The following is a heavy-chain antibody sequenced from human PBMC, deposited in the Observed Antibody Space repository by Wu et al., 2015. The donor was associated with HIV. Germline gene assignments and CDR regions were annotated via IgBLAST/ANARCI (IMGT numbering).Heavy chain of an antibody. Sequence: QVQLEQSGAQIQKSGASVTVSCKTSGYSFTDYYIHWVRQAPGQGLQWMGYINPDTGDTKYSQNFKGSVTMTRDTSLSTVYMVLTRPRLNDTAIYYCARDWRFRGVFDDLYMESGANGLRLSSL. CDR1: GYSFTDYY. J-gene: IGHJ6*03. CDR3: ARDWRFRGVFDDLYMES. CDR2: INPDTGDT. D-gene: IGHD3-9*01. V-gene: IGHV1-2*02.